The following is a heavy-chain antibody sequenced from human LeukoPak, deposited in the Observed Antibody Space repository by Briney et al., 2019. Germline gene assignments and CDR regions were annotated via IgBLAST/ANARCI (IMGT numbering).Heavy chain of an antibody. J-gene: IGHJ3*02. Sequence: SETLSLTCTVSGGSISSYYWSWIRQPPGKGLEWIGYIYYSGSTNYNPSLKSRVTISVDTSKNQFSLNLTSVTAADTAVYYCARPPLEMTTIGGFGAFDIWGQGAMVTVSS. CDR1: GGSISSYY. D-gene: IGHD5-24*01. V-gene: IGHV4-59*12. CDR2: IYYSGST. CDR3: ARPPLEMTTIGGFGAFDI.